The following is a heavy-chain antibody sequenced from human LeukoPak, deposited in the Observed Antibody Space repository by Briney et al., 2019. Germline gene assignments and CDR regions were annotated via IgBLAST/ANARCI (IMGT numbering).Heavy chain of an antibody. Sequence: PSETLSLTCTVSGGSISSSSYYWGWIRQPPGKGLEWIGSIYYSGSTYYNPSLKSRVTISVDTSKNQFSLKLSSVTAADTAVYYCARDSSMGDFWTSYYGMDVWGQGTTVAVSS. V-gene: IGHV4-39*02. CDR3: ARDSSMGDFWTSYYGMDV. CDR2: IYYSGST. CDR1: GGSISSSSYY. D-gene: IGHD3-3*01. J-gene: IGHJ6*02.